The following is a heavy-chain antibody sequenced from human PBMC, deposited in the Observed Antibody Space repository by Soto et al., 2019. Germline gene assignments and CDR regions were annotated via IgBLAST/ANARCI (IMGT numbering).Heavy chain of an antibody. CDR1: GFTFSSYW. Sequence: EVQLVESGGGLVQPGGSLRLSCAASGFTFSSYWMSWVRQAPGKGLEWVANIKQDGSEKYYVDSVKGRFTISRDNAKNSLYLQMNSLRAEDTAVYYCARAIQLWLKSWVFFAYWGQGPLVTVPS. V-gene: IGHV3-7*05. CDR2: IKQDGSEK. CDR3: ARAIQLWLKSWVFFAY. J-gene: IGHJ4*02. D-gene: IGHD5-18*01.